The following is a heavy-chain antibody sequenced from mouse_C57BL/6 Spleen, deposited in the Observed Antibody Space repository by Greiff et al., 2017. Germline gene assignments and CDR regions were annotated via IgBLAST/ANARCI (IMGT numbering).Heavy chain of an antibody. D-gene: IGHD1-1*01. Sequence: VQLQQSGAELVKPGASVKLSCTASGFNIKDYYMHWVKQRTEQGLEWIGRIDPEDGETKYAPKFKGKATITADTSSNTAYLQLSSLTSEDTAVYYCARNGIITTVVAPWYFDVWGTGTTVTVSS. CDR3: ARNGIITTVVAPWYFDV. CDR2: IDPEDGET. J-gene: IGHJ1*03. V-gene: IGHV14-2*01. CDR1: GFNIKDYY.